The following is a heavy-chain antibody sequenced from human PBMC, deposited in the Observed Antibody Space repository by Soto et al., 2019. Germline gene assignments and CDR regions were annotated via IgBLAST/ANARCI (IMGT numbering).Heavy chain of an antibody. CDR3: ARVNVTLDL. CDR1: GGSINTYNLF. V-gene: IGHV4-39*01. J-gene: IGHJ4*02. CDR2: IHYGGNA. Sequence: QWQLQESGPGLVGPSETLSLTCTVSGGSINTYNLFWAWVRQPPGKGLEWIASIHYGGNAYYSPSLTTRVTISRDTSKNRVSLEMTSVTAADTAVYYCARVNVTLDLWGQGTLVTVSS. D-gene: IGHD2-21*02.